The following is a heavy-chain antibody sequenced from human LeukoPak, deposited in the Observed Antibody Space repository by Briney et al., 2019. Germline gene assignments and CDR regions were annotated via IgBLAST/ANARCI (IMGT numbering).Heavy chain of an antibody. J-gene: IGHJ4*02. CDR1: GASISSTTYY. CDR3: GGGGDAPKAGDY. D-gene: IGHD3-16*01. CDR2: IYNGERI. Sequence: SETLSLTCTVSGASISSTTYYWNWIRQHPGEGLEWIGVIYNGERISYNASLKSRVTISADTSKNQFSLKITDVTAADTAVYYCGGGGDAPKAGDYWGQGTLVTVSS. V-gene: IGHV4-31*03.